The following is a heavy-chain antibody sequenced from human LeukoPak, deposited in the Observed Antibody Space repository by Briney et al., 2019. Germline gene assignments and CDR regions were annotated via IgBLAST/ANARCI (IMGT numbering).Heavy chain of an antibody. D-gene: IGHD1-26*01. CDR1: GLTFSSYA. J-gene: IGHJ4*02. Sequence: PGGSQTLSCAASGLTFSSYAMSWVRQAPGKGLEWVSVISGSGDSTYYAYSVKGRFTISRNNSKNTLYLQMNSLGAEDTAVYYCAKDCSVPLGGGSYGLVYWGQGTLVSVSS. CDR2: ISGSGDST. V-gene: IGHV3-23*01. CDR3: AKDCSVPLGGGSYGLVY.